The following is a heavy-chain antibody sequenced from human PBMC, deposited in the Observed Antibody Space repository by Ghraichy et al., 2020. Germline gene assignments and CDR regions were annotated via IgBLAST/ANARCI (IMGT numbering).Heavy chain of an antibody. J-gene: IGHJ4*02. V-gene: IGHV6-1*01. CDR3: ASEHFDY. Sequence: SQTLSLTCAIVSGTSFTWNWIRQSPSRGLEWLGRKYYRSKWYNDYAVSVKSRITFNLDTSKNQFSLQLNSVTPDDTAVYYCASEHFDYCGQGTLVTVSS. CDR1: VSGTSFT. CDR2: KYYRSKWYN.